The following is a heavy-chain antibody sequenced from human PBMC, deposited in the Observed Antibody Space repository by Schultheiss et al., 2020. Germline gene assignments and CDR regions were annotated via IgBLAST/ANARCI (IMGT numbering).Heavy chain of an antibody. CDR1: GFTVSSSY. V-gene: IGHV3-30-3*01. CDR2: ISYDGGTK. Sequence: GGSLRLSCAASGFTVSSSYMSWVRQAPGKGLEWVAIISYDGGTKYYADSVKGRFTISRDNSKNTLFLQMNSLRAEDTAMYYCARERQVAGLDYWGRGTLVTVSS. CDR3: ARERQVAGLDY. D-gene: IGHD6-19*01. J-gene: IGHJ4*02.